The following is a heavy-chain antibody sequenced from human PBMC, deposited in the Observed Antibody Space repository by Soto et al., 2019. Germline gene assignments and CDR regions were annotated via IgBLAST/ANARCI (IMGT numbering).Heavy chain of an antibody. CDR3: ARAPTLQRAFTY. J-gene: IGHJ4*02. CDR1: VGSFSGYY. D-gene: IGHD1-1*01. CDR2: INHSGST. Sequence: LSLTCAVYVGSFSGYYWSWIRQPPGKGLEWIGEINHSGSTNYNPSLKSRVTISVDTSRNQFSLRLSSVTAADTAVYYCARAPTLQRAFTYWGQGTLVTVSS. V-gene: IGHV4-34*01.